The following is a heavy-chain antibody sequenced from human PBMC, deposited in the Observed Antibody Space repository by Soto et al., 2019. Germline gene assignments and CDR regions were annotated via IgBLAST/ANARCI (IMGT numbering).Heavy chain of an antibody. D-gene: IGHD3-22*01. CDR2: IIPILGIA. V-gene: IGHV1-69*02. CDR3: ARAPGSIVVVTNYFDY. CDR1: GGTFSSYT. Sequence: RASVKVSCKASGGTFSSYTISWVRQAPGQGLEWMGRIIPILGIANYAQKFQGRVTITADKSTSTAYMELSSLRSEDTAVYYCARAPGSIVVVTNYFDYWGQGTQVTVSS. J-gene: IGHJ4*02.